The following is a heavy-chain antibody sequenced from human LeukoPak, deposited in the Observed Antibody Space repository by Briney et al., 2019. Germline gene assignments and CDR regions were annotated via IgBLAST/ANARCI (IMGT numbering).Heavy chain of an antibody. CDR2: TYTSGSI. Sequence: SETLSLTCTVSGGSIGSSYWTWIRQPAGKGLEWIGRTYTSGSINYNPSLKSRVTMSVDTSKNQFSLKLSSVTAADTAVYYCAREASTGYYRPLDYWGQGTLVTVSS. CDR1: GGSIGSSY. J-gene: IGHJ4*02. CDR3: AREASTGYYRPLDY. V-gene: IGHV4-4*07. D-gene: IGHD3-9*01.